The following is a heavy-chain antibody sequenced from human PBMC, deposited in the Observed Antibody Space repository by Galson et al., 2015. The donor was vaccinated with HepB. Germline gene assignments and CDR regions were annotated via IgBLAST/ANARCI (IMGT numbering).Heavy chain of an antibody. CDR1: GFTFSSYA. D-gene: IGHD3-3*01. V-gene: IGHV3-23*01. CDR2: ISGSGGST. J-gene: IGHJ4*02. Sequence: SLRLSCAASGFTFSSYAMSWVRQAPGKGVEWVSSISGSGGSTYYADSVKGRFTISRDNAKNTLYLQMNSLRVEDTAVYYCAKAPIATFWSGPDTFDYWGQGTLVTVSS. CDR3: AKAPIATFWSGPDTFDY.